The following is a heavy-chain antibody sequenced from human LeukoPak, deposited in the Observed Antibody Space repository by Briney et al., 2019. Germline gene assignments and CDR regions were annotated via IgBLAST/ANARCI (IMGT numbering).Heavy chain of an antibody. CDR1: GFTFSTYW. CDR3: ARGVGLI. D-gene: IGHD1-26*01. V-gene: IGHV3-7*01. J-gene: IGHJ3*02. Sequence: GGSLRLSCSASGFTFSTYWMSWVRQAPGKGLEWVANINKDGSERYYVDSVRGRFTISRDNAKNSLYLQMNSLRAEDTAVYYCARGVGLIWGQVTMVTVSS. CDR2: INKDGSER.